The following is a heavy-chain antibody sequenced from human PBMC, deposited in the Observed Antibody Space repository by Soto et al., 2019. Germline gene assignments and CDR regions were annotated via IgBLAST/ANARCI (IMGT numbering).Heavy chain of an antibody. V-gene: IGHV4-59*01. CDR1: GGSIGSYY. CDR3: ARRQGRGSLDAFDF. D-gene: IGHD3-10*01. J-gene: IGHJ3*01. Sequence: SETLSLTCTVSGGSIGSYYWSWIRQPPGKGLEWIGCVHHSGSTNYNPSLHRRVTISVDTSKNQFSLRLRSVTAADTAMYYCARRQGRGSLDAFDFWGQGIMVTVSS. CDR2: VHHSGST.